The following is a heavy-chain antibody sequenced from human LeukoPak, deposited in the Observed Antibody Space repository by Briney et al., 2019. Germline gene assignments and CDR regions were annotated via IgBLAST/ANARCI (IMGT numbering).Heavy chain of an antibody. CDR1: GFTFSSYG. J-gene: IGHJ4*02. CDR2: IWYDGSNK. Sequence: GRSLRLSXAASGFTFSSYGMNWVRQAPGKGLEWVAVIWYDGSNKYYGDSVKGRFTISRDNSKNTLYLQMNSLRAEDTAVYYCASHVEGYCSGGSCSSFDYWGQGTLVTVSS. CDR3: ASHVEGYCSGGSCSSFDY. D-gene: IGHD2-15*01. V-gene: IGHV3-33*01.